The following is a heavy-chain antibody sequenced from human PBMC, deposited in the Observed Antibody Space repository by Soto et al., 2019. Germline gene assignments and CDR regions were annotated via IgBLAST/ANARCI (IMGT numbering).Heavy chain of an antibody. V-gene: IGHV5-51*04. J-gene: IGHJ4*02. Sequence: GEALKISWNVSGYSFTNYWIGWVRQMPGKGLEGVGIIYPGDSDTRYRPSFQGQVTISVDKPISTAYLQWSSLKASDTAMYYCGRSRIAGTPWIFDYWGQGTLVTVSS. CDR1: GYSFTNYW. CDR2: IYPGDSDT. D-gene: IGHD1-1*01. CDR3: GRSRIAGTPWIFDY.